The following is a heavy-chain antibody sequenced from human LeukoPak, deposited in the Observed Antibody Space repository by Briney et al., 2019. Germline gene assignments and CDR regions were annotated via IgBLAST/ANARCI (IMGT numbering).Heavy chain of an antibody. D-gene: IGHD6-19*01. CDR3: ARVATPDVSSPLDF. J-gene: IGHJ4*02. V-gene: IGHV4-4*07. Sequence: SETLSLACAVSGGSITGFFWTWIRQPAGEGLQYIGRIFSRGGANYNPSLQSRVAMSVDTSQNLFSLKLTSVTAADTAVYFCARVATPDVSSPLDFWGQGILVTVSS. CDR2: IFSRGGA. CDR1: GGSITGFF.